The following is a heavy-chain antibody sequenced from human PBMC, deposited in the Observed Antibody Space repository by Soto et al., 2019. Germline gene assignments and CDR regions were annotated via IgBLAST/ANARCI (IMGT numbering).Heavy chain of an antibody. Sequence: GGPLRLSCAASGFTFSSYGMHWVRQAPGKGLEWVAVIWYDGSNKYYADSVKGRFTISRDNSKNTLYLQMNSLRAEDTAVYYWARARIADRWGGGMDVWGQGTTVTVSS. CDR1: GFTFSSYG. CDR2: IWYDGSNK. J-gene: IGHJ6*02. CDR3: ARARIADRWGGGMDV. D-gene: IGHD6-6*01. V-gene: IGHV3-33*01.